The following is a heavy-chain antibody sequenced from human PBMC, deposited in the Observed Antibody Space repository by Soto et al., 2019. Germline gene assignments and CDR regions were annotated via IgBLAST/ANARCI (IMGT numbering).Heavy chain of an antibody. V-gene: IGHV3-23*01. Sequence: GGSLRLSCSASGFTLTSYAMSWVRQAPGKGLEWVSSISGSGGSTYYADFVKGRFTISRDNAKNSLYLQMNSLRAEDTAVYYCARFYYDSSGYLPSPYYYYYGMDVWGQGTTVTVSS. CDR3: ARFYYDSSGYLPSPYYYYYGMDV. CDR1: GFTLTSYA. J-gene: IGHJ6*02. D-gene: IGHD3-22*01. CDR2: ISGSGGST.